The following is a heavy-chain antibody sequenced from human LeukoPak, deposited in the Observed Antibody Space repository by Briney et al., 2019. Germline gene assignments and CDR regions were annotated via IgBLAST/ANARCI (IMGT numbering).Heavy chain of an antibody. CDR3: ARLPNLIAAAGTSDY. J-gene: IGHJ4*02. D-gene: IGHD6-13*01. CDR2: ISSSSSTI. V-gene: IGHV3-48*01. Sequence: GGSLRLSCAASGFTMRNHWMSWVRQAPGKGLEWVSYISSSSSTIYYADSVKGRFTISRDNAKNSLYLQMNSLRAEDTAVYYCARLPNLIAAAGTSDYWGQGTLVTVSS. CDR1: GFTMRNHW.